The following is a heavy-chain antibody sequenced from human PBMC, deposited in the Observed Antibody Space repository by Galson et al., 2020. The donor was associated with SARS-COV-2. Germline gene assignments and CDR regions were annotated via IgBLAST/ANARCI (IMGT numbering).Heavy chain of an antibody. CDR1: GYSFTSYW. D-gene: IGHD6-13*01. CDR2: IYPGDSDT. V-gene: IGHV5-51*01. J-gene: IGHJ4*02. Sequence: GESLKISCKGSGYSFTSYWIGWVRQMPGKGLEWMGTIYPGDSDTRYSPSFHGQVTISADKSISTAYLQWRSLKASDTAMYYCSRLDSSIWYYFDYWGQGTLVTVSS. CDR3: SRLDSSIWYYFDY.